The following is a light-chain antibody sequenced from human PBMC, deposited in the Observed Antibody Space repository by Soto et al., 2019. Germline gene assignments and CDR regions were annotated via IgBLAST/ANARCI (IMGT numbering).Light chain of an antibody. CDR3: QQRSNGPAFT. Sequence: IVLTQSPATLSLSPGERATLSCRASQSISRYLAWYQQQPGQAPRLLIYDSSNRATGIPGRFSGSGSGTDFTLTISSLEPEDFAVYYCQQRSNGPAFTFGQGTKLEIK. V-gene: IGKV3-11*01. J-gene: IGKJ2*01. CDR1: QSISRY. CDR2: DSS.